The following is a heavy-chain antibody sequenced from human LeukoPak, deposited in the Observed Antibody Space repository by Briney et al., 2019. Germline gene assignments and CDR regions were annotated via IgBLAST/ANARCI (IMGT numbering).Heavy chain of an antibody. V-gene: IGHV5-51*01. CDR2: IFPGDSDT. J-gene: IGHJ4*02. Sequence: GESLKISCKGSGYRFDAHWIGWVRQMPGKGLEWMGIIFPGDSDTTYSPSFQGQVAISADKSTTTVSLQWSSLRDSDTAMYYCARRAGNYESSGYYSFDYWGQGTLVTVSS. CDR1: GYRFDAHW. D-gene: IGHD3-22*01. CDR3: ARRAGNYESSGYYSFDY.